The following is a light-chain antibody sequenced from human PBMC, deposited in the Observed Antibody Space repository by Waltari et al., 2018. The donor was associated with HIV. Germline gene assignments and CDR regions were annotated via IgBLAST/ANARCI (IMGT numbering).Light chain of an antibody. J-gene: IGLJ2*01. CDR3: GTWDSSLSAVV. CDR2: DNN. CDR1: SSHIGHNY. Sequence: QSVLTQPPSVSAAPGQQVTISCSGSSSHIGHNYVSWYQQLPGTAPKLLIYDNNKRPSGIPDRFSGSKSGTSATLGITGLQTGDEADYYCGTWDSSLSAVVFGGGTKLTVL. V-gene: IGLV1-51*01.